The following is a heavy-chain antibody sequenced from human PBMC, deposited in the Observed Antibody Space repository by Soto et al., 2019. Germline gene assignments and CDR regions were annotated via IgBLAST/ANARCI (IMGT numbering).Heavy chain of an antibody. CDR3: ARGGGGGLFDP. J-gene: IGHJ5*02. Sequence: PGGSLRLSCATSGFSLSDSYMSWIRQAPGKGLEWISYISPRSTFRDYADSVKDRFTISRDSVKNSLYLQMNNLTADDTGVYYCARGGGGGLFDPWGQGSVVTVSS. V-gene: IGHV3-11*06. CDR2: ISPRSTFR. D-gene: IGHD2-21*01. CDR1: GFSLSDSY.